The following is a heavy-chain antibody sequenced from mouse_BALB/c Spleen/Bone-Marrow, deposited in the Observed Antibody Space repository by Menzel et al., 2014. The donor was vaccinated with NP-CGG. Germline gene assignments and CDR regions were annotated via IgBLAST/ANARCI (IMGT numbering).Heavy chain of an antibody. CDR1: GYSITSGYS. CDR2: IHYSGST. Sequence: VQLKQSGPDLVKPSQSLSLTCTVTGYSITSGYSWHWIRQLPGNKLEWMGYIHYSGSTNYNPSLKSRISITRDTSKNQFFLQLNSVTTEDTATYYCARDYDPAWFAYWGQGTLVTVSA. V-gene: IGHV3-1*02. D-gene: IGHD2-4*01. CDR3: ARDYDPAWFAY. J-gene: IGHJ3*01.